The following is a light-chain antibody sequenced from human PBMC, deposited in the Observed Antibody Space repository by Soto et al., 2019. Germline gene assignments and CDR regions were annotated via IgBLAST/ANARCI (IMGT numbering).Light chain of an antibody. Sequence: QSALTQPASVSGSPGQSITISCTGTSRDVGAYNYVSWYQQHPGKAPKLMIYEVSNRPSGVSNRFSGSKSGNTASLTISGLQAEDEADYYCNSYTRSSTLVFGGGTKLTVL. CDR3: NSYTRSSTLV. CDR2: EVS. CDR1: SRDVGAYNY. V-gene: IGLV2-14*01. J-gene: IGLJ3*02.